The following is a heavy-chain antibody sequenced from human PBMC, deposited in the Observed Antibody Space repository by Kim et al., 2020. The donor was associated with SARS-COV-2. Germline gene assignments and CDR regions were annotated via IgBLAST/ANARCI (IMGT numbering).Heavy chain of an antibody. CDR2: INPNSGGT. Sequence: ASVKVSCKASGYTFTGYYMHWVRQAPGQGLEWMGWINPNSGGTNYAQKFQGRVTMTRDTSISTAYMELSRLRSDDTAVYYCAKEGSIAAAGTDAFDIWGPGATCTVSS. V-gene: IGHV1-2*02. CDR3: AKEGSIAAAGTDAFDI. J-gene: IGHJ3*02. D-gene: IGHD6-13*01. CDR1: GYTFTGYY.